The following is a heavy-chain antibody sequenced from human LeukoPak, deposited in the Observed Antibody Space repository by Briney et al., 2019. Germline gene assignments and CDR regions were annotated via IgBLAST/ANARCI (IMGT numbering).Heavy chain of an antibody. Sequence: SETLSLTCTVSGGPISSSSYYWGWIRQPPGKGLEWIGSIYYSGSTYYNPSLKSRVTISVDTSKNQFSLKLSSVTAADTAVYYCARSTYYYDSSGYLVSPIIDYWGQGTLVTVSS. CDR2: IYYSGST. J-gene: IGHJ4*02. V-gene: IGHV4-39*01. CDR1: GGPISSSSYY. D-gene: IGHD3-22*01. CDR3: ARSTYYYDSSGYLVSPIIDY.